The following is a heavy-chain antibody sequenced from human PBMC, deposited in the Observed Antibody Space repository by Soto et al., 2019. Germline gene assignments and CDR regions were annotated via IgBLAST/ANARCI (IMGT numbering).Heavy chain of an antibody. CDR1: GGSFSGYY. Sequence: SETLSLTCAVYGGSFSGYYWSWIRQPPGKGLEWIGEINHSGSTNYNPSIKSRVTITVDTSKNQFYLKLSSVTAADTAVYYCARGLRRDGYKPTLLDYWGQGTLVTVSS. V-gene: IGHV4-34*01. CDR2: INHSGST. J-gene: IGHJ4*02. CDR3: ARGLRRDGYKPTLLDY. D-gene: IGHD5-12*01.